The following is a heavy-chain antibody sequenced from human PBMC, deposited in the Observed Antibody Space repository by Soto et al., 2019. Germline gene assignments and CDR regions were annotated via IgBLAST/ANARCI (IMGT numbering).Heavy chain of an antibody. J-gene: IGHJ4*02. Sequence: SGPTLVNPTQTLTLTCTFSGFSLSTAGMRVSWIRQPPGKALEWLARIDWADDKFYSTSLKTRLTISKDTSKNQVVLTMTNMDPVDTATYYCARAPYSSSWYGDYFDYWGQGALVTVSS. V-gene: IGHV2-70*04. D-gene: IGHD6-13*01. CDR1: GFSLSTAGMR. CDR3: ARAPYSSSWYGDYFDY. CDR2: IDWADDK.